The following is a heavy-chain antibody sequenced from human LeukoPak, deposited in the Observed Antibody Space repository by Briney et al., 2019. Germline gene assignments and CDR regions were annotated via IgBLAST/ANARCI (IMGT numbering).Heavy chain of an antibody. D-gene: IGHD5-24*01. CDR1: GASMTNYY. J-gene: IGHJ4*02. Sequence: SETLSLTCTVSGASMTNYYWAWIRQPPGKGLEWIGYIYYSGSTNYNPSLKSRVTISVDTSKNQFSLKLSSVTAADTAVYYCARGNDYNYYWGQGTLVTVSS. V-gene: IGHV4-59*01. CDR2: IYYSGST. CDR3: ARGNDYNYY.